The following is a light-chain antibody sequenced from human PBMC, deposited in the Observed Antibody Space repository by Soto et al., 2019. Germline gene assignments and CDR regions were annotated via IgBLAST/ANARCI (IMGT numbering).Light chain of an antibody. V-gene: IGKV3-15*01. CDR1: QSVSSN. J-gene: IGKJ1*01. CDR3: QHYNDWPPTWT. CDR2: GAS. Sequence: EIVMTQSPATLSVSPGERATLSCRASQSVSSNLAWYQQKPGQAPRVLIHGASTRATGIPARFSGSGSGTEFTLTISSLQSEDFAVYYCQHYNDWPPTWTLGQGTKV.